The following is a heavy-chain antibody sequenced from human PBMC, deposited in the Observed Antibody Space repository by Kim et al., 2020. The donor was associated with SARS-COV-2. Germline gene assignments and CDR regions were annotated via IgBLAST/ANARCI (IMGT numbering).Heavy chain of an antibody. CDR2: ISSNGRTI. CDR1: GFTFTTCE. D-gene: IGHD5-12*01. Sequence: GGSLRLSCAVSGFTFTTCEMNWVRQAPGKGLEWVSYISSNGRTIYYGDSVKGRFTISRDNAKSSVYLQMNSLRAEDTAVYYCAKKGEYGGYDPPLCHYWGQGTMVTVSS. J-gene: IGHJ4*02. CDR3: AKKGEYGGYDPPLCHY. V-gene: IGHV3-48*03.